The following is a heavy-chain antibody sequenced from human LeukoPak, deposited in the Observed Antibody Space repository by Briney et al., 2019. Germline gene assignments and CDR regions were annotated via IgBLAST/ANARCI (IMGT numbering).Heavy chain of an antibody. D-gene: IGHD2-8*02. CDR3: ATYRQVLLPFES. Sequence: GGSLRLSCAASGFTVSSNYMSGVRQAPGKGLEWVSSIFPSGGEIHYADSVRGRFTISRDNSTSTLSLQMNSLRAEDTAIYYCATYRQVLLPFESWGQGTLVTVSS. J-gene: IGHJ4*02. V-gene: IGHV3-53*01. CDR2: IFPSGGEI. CDR1: GFTVSSNY.